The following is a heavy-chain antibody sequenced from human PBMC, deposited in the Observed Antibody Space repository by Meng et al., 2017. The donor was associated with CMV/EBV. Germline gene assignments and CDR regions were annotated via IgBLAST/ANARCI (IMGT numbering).Heavy chain of an antibody. CDR3: ARDVTGAGIVVVPAASVQCGMDV. J-gene: IGHJ6*02. CDR1: GLTFSSYA. V-gene: IGHV3-23*01. Sequence: RGSLRLSCTASGLTFSSYAWSWVRQAPGKGLEWVSTITVGAGSTYTADSVPGRFTISRDNAKNTLYLQMNSLRAEDTAVYYCARDVTGAGIVVVPAASVQCGMDVWGQGTTVTVSS. CDR2: ITVGAGST. D-gene: IGHD2-2*01.